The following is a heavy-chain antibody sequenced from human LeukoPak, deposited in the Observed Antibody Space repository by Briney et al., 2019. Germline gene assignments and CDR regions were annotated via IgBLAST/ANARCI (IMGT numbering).Heavy chain of an antibody. J-gene: IGHJ4*02. CDR1: GFTFSSYG. CDR2: IRSDGSNK. Sequence: GGSLRLSCAASGFTFSSYGMHWVRQAPGKGLEWMAFIRSDGSNKYYADSVKGRFTISRDNSKNTLYLQMNSLRAEDTAVYYCTRGFWGWEVDYWGQGTLVTVSS. D-gene: IGHD3-16*01. CDR3: TRGFWGWEVDY. V-gene: IGHV3-30*02.